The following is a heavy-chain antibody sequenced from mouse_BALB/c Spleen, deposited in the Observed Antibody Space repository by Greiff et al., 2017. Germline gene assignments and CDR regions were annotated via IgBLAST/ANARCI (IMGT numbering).Heavy chain of an antibody. CDR1: GFSLTSYG. CDR2: IWAGGST. V-gene: IGHV2-9*02. Sequence: VKLMESGPGLVAPSQSLSITCTVSGFSLTSYGVHWVRQPPGKGLEWLGVIWAGGSTNYNSALMSRLSISKDNSKSQVFLKMNSLQTDDTAMYYCARDRTTAKYYAMDYWGQGTSVTVSS. CDR3: ARDRTTAKYYAMDY. J-gene: IGHJ4*01. D-gene: IGHD1-2*01.